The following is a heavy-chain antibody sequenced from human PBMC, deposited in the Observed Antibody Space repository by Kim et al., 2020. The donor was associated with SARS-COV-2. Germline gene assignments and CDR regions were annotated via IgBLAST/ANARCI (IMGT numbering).Heavy chain of an antibody. V-gene: IGHV1-3*01. CDR1: GYTFTSYA. J-gene: IGHJ4*02. D-gene: IGHD3-10*01. Sequence: ASVKVSCKASGYTFTSYAMHWVRQAPGQRLEWMGWINAGNGNTKYSQKFQGRVTITRDTSASTAYMELSSLRSEDTAVYYCASHQVLLWFGEPHPLDYWGQGTLVTVSS. CDR2: INAGNGNT. CDR3: ASHQVLLWFGEPHPLDY.